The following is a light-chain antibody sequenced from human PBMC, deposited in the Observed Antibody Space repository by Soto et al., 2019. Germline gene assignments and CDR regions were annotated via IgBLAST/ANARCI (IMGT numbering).Light chain of an antibody. V-gene: IGKV1-39*01. CDR1: QSISSY. Sequence: DIQMTQSPSSLSASVGDRITITCRASQSISSYLNWYQQKPGKAPNLLIFAASSLQSGVPSRFSGSGSGTDFTLTISSLQPEDFATYYCQQSYITPETFGQVTKLEIK. CDR2: AAS. CDR3: QQSYITPET. J-gene: IGKJ2*01.